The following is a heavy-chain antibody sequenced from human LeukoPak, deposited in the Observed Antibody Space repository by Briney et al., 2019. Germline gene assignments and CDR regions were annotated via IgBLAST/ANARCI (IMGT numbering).Heavy chain of an antibody. J-gene: IGHJ6*03. CDR1: GYSFTSYD. Sequence: ASVKVSCKASGYSFTSYDINWVRQATGQGLEWLGWMNPNSGNTGYAQKFQGRVTITRNTSISTAYMELSSLRSEDTAVYYCARASTVATPQWGYYMDVWGKGTTVTVSS. CDR2: MNPNSGNT. D-gene: IGHD4-23*01. V-gene: IGHV1-8*03. CDR3: ARASTVATPQWGYYMDV.